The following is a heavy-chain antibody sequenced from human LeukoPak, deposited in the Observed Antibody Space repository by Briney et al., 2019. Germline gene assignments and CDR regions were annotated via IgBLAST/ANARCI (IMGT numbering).Heavy chain of an antibody. CDR2: INAGNGNT. CDR1: GYTFTSYA. D-gene: IGHD5-12*01. Sequence: ASVKVSCKASGYTFTSYAMHWVRQAPGQRLEWMGWINAGNGNTKYSQKFQGRVTITRDTSASTAYMELSGLRSEDTAVYYCARGATINSYYYYGMDVWGQGTTVTVSS. J-gene: IGHJ6*02. CDR3: ARGATINSYYYYGMDV. V-gene: IGHV1-3*01.